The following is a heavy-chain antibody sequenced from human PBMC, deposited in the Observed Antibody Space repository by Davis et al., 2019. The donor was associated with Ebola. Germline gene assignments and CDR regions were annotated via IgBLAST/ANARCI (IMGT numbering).Heavy chain of an antibody. D-gene: IGHD2-15*01. CDR3: ASHPRVVVAATHYYYYYGMDV. Sequence: SVKVSCKASGGTFSSYAISWVRQAPGQGLEWMGGIIPIFGTANYAQKFQGRVTITADESTSTAYMELSSLRSEDTAVYYCASHPRVVVAATHYYYYYGMDVWGQGTTVTVSS. V-gene: IGHV1-69*13. CDR2: IIPIFGTA. CDR1: GGTFSSYA. J-gene: IGHJ6*02.